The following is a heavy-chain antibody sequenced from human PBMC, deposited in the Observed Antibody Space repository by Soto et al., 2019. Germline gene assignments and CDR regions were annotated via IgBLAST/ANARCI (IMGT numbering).Heavy chain of an antibody. CDR3: ATVIAAAADFDY. V-gene: IGHV1-18*01. CDR1: GYTFTSYG. CDR2: ISAYNRNT. D-gene: IGHD6-13*01. J-gene: IGHJ4*02. Sequence: QVQLVQSGAEVKKPGASVKVSCKASGYTFTSYGLSWVRQAPGQGLEWMGWISAYNRNTNYAQKLQGRVTLTAETSTSTAYMELRSLRSDDTAVYYCATVIAAAADFDYWGQGTLVTVSS.